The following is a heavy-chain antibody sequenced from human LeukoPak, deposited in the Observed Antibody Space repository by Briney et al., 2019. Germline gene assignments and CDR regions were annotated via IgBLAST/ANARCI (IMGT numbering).Heavy chain of an antibody. CDR3: ARGWGFGELLYDAFDI. CDR2: IYPGDSDT. Sequence: GESLKISCKGSGYSFTSYWIGWVRQMPGKGLEWMGIIYPGDSDTRYSPSFQGQVTISADKSISTAYLQWSSLKASDTAMYYCARGWGFGELLYDAFDIWGQGTMVTVSS. D-gene: IGHD3-10*01. CDR1: GYSFTSYW. V-gene: IGHV5-51*01. J-gene: IGHJ3*02.